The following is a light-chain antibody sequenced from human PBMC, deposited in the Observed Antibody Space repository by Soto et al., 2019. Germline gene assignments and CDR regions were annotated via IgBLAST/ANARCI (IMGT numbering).Light chain of an antibody. Sequence: QSALTQPPSVSGAPRQRVTISCSGSDSNIGNNAVNWYQLVPGKAPKVVIYRNNVVLSGVSDRFSGSKSGTSASLAISRLQSEDEADYYCAAWDDSLDAQVFGGGTKLTVL. J-gene: IGLJ3*02. CDR3: AAWDDSLDAQV. CDR1: DSNIGNNA. V-gene: IGLV1-36*01. CDR2: RNN.